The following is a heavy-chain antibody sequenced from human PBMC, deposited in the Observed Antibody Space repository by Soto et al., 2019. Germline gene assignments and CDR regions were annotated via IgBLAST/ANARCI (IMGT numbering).Heavy chain of an antibody. CDR1: GFTVSSNY. D-gene: IGHD2-2*01. Sequence: EVQLVESGGGLIQPGGSLRLSCAASGFTVSSNYMSWVRQAPGKGLEWVSVIYSGGSTYYADSVKGRFTISRDNSKNTLYLQMNSLRAEDTAVYYGARDISTYPPVYGMDVWGQGTTVTVSS. CDR2: IYSGGST. CDR3: ARDISTYPPVYGMDV. J-gene: IGHJ6*02. V-gene: IGHV3-53*01.